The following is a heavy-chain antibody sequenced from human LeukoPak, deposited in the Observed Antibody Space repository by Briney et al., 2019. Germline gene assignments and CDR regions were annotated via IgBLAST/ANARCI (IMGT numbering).Heavy chain of an antibody. J-gene: IGHJ4*02. CDR3: ARIRYGSGSYHFDY. CDR2: IDWDDDK. CDR1: GFSLSTSGMC. D-gene: IGHD3-10*01. Sequence: RVSGPALVTPTQTLTLTCTFSGFSLSTSGMCVSWIRQPPGKALEWLALIDWDDDKYYSTSLKTRLTISKDTSKNQVVLTMTNMDPVDTATYYCARIRYGSGSYHFDYWGQGTLVTVSS. V-gene: IGHV2-70*01.